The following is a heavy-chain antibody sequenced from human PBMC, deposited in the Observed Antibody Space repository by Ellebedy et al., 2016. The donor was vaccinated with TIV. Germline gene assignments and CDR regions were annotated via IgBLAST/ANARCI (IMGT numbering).Heavy chain of an antibody. CDR3: ERDDGRRTVDY. V-gene: IGHV3-7*01. J-gene: IGHJ4*02. CDR1: GFPFSSYW. D-gene: IGHD2-8*01. Sequence: PGGSLRLSCAVSGFPFSSYWMSWVRQVPGKGLEWVANMKDDGSEEYYVDSVKGRFTIFRDNAKNSLYLQMHSLRAEDTAVYYCERDDGRRTVDYWGQGTLVTVSS. CDR2: MKDDGSEE.